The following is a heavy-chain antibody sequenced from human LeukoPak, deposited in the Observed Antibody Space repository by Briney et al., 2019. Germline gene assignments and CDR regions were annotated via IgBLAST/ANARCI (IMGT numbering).Heavy chain of an antibody. CDR3: ARGSGIRVRGVIYWFDP. V-gene: IGHV4-34*01. J-gene: IGHJ5*02. Sequence: SETLSLTCAVYGGSFSGYYWSWIRQPPGKGLEWIGEINHSGSTNYNPSLKSRVTISVDTSKNQFSLKLSSVTAADTAVYYCARGSGIRVRGVIYWFDPWGQGTLVTVSS. D-gene: IGHD3-10*01. CDR1: GGSFSGYY. CDR2: INHSGST.